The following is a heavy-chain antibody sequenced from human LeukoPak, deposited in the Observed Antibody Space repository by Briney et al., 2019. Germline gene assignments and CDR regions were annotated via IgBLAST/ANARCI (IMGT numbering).Heavy chain of an antibody. D-gene: IGHD6-19*01. CDR1: GFTFSSYS. Sequence: PGGSLRLSCAASGFTFSSYSMSWVRQAPGKGLEWVSGISWNSGSIGYADSVKGRFTISRDNAKNSLYLQMNSLRAEDTALYYCAKDIRSSSAAFDYWGQGTLVTVSS. CDR2: ISWNSGSI. V-gene: IGHV3-9*01. CDR3: AKDIRSSSAAFDY. J-gene: IGHJ4*02.